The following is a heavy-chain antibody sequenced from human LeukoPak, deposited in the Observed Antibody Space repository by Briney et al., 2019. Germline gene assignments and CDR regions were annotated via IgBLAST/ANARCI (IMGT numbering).Heavy chain of an antibody. V-gene: IGHV3-23*01. CDR3: AKGHDNHYSTLEY. Sequence: GGSLRLSCAVSGFMFSQHTMSWVRQAPGKRLEWVSSISGSGDATRYADSVMGRFTISRDNSKNTLYLQLNSLRAEDTAVYYCAKGHDNHYSTLEYWGQGTLVTVSS. CDR2: ISGSGDAT. D-gene: IGHD4-11*01. CDR1: GFMFSQHT. J-gene: IGHJ4*02.